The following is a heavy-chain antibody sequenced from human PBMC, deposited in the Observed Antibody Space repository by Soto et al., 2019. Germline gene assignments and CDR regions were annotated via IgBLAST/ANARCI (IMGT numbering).Heavy chain of an antibody. CDR3: PSHLVELSLPRAFDI. CDR1: GFTVSGSA. Sequence: EVQLVESGGGLVQPGGSLKLSCAASGFTVSGSAVHWVRQASGKGLEWVGRIRSKTNSYATAYAASVKGRFTISRDDSKNTAYLQMNSMKTENKAVCYCPSHLVELSLPRAFDIWGEGTMVTVSS. J-gene: IGHJ3*02. D-gene: IGHD3-16*02. CDR2: IRSKTNSYAT. V-gene: IGHV3-73*01.